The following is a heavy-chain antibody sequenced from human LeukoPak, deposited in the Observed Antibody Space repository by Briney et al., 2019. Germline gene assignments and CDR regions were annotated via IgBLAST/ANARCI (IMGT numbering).Heavy chain of an antibody. D-gene: IGHD6-19*01. Sequence: PGGSLRLSCAASGFTFSSYGMHWVRQAPGKGLEWVAVISYDGSNKYYADSVKGRFTISRDNSKNTLYLQMNSLRAEDTAVYYCASGSYSSGWYLSYWGQGTQVTVSS. J-gene: IGHJ4*02. CDR3: ASGSYSSGWYLSY. V-gene: IGHV3-30*03. CDR1: GFTFSSYG. CDR2: ISYDGSNK.